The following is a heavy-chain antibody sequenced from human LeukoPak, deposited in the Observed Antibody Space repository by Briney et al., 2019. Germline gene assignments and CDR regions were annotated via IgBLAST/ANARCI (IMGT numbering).Heavy chain of an antibody. Sequence: GASVKVSCRASGYTFTGYYMHWVRQAPGQGLEWMGWINPNSGGTNYAQKFQGRVTMTRDTSISTAYMELSRLRSDDTAVYFCAAGITVAGNYPLGYWGQGTLVTVSS. J-gene: IGHJ4*02. CDR1: GYTFTGYY. CDR3: AAGITVAGNYPLGY. CDR2: INPNSGGT. V-gene: IGHV1-2*02. D-gene: IGHD6-19*01.